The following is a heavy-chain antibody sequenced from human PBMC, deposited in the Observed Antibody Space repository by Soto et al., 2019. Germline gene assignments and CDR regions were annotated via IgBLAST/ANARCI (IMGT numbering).Heavy chain of an antibody. CDR1: VGSISSSSYY. J-gene: IGHJ4*02. D-gene: IGHD6-6*01. CDR2: IYYSGST. CDR3: ARRSLEYSSSSGDY. Sequence: PSETLSLTCTVSVGSISSSSYYWGWIRQPPGKGLEWIGSIYYSGSTYYNPSLKSRVTISVDTSKNQFSLKLSSVTAADTAVYYCARRSLEYSSSSGDYWGQGTLVTVSS. V-gene: IGHV4-39*01.